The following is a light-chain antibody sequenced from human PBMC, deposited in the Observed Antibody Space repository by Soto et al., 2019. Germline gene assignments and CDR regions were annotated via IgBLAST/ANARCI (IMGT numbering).Light chain of an antibody. CDR2: EVS. Sequence: QSALTQPASVSGSPGQSITIFCTGTTSDIGGYNYVSWYQQHPGKAPRLMIYEVSNRPSGVSNRFSGSKSGNTASLTISGLQAEDEADYYCCSYTSTSSLFVFGGGTKLTVL. J-gene: IGLJ1*01. CDR1: TSDIGGYNY. V-gene: IGLV2-14*01. CDR3: CSYTSTSSLFV.